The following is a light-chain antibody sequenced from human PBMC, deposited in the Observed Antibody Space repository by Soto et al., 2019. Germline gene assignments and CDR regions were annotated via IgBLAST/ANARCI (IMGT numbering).Light chain of an antibody. J-gene: IGLJ2*01. CDR3: SSYKNTSSVT. Sequence: QSALTQPASVSGSPGQSITISCTGTSSDVGGYNYVSWYQRHPGKAPKLMIYDVTNRPSGVSNRFSGSKSGNTASLTISGLQAEDEADYYCSSYKNTSSVTFGGGTKVTVL. CDR1: SSDVGGYNY. V-gene: IGLV2-14*01. CDR2: DVT.